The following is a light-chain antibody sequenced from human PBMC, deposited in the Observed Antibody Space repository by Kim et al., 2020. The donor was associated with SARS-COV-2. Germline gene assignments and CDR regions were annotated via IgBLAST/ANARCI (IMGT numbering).Light chain of an antibody. V-gene: IGLV2-14*01. Sequence: QSALTQPASVSGSPGQSITISCTGTSSDVGGYNYVSWYQQHPGKAPKLMIYDVSKRPSGVSNRFSGSKSGNTASLTISGLQAEGEADYYCSSYTSSSTFGVFGTGTKVTVL. CDR3: SSYTSSSTFGV. CDR1: SSDVGGYNY. CDR2: DVS. J-gene: IGLJ1*01.